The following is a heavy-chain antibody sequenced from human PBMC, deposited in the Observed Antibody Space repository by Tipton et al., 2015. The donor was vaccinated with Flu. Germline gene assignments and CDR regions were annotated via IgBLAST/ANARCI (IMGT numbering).Heavy chain of an antibody. CDR2: ISSSSTI. Sequence: SLRLSCAASGFTFSSYSMNWVRQAPGKGLKWVSYISSSSTIYYADSVKGRFTISRDNAKNSLYLQMNSLRAEDTAVYYCARDRLGYCSGGSCLIVDYWGQGTLVTVSS. V-gene: IGHV3-48*01. D-gene: IGHD2-15*01. CDR3: ARDRLGYCSGGSCLIVDY. CDR1: GFTFSSYS. J-gene: IGHJ4*02.